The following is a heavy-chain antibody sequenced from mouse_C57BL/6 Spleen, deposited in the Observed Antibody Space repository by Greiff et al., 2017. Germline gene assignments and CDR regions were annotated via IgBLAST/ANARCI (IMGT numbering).Heavy chain of an antibody. CDR2: IDPSDSYT. Sequence: VQLQQSGAELVMPGASVKLSCKASGYTFTSYWMHWVKQRPGQGLEWIGEIDPSDSYTNYNQKFKGKSTLTVDKSSSTAYMQLSSLTSEDSAVYYCAYYGSSSPCDYWGQGTTLTVSS. V-gene: IGHV1-69*01. D-gene: IGHD1-1*01. CDR3: AYYGSSSPCDY. J-gene: IGHJ2*01. CDR1: GYTFTSYW.